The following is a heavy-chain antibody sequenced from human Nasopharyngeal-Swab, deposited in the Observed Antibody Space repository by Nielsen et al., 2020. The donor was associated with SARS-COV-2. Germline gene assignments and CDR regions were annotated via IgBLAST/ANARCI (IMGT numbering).Heavy chain of an antibody. CDR2: IKQDGSEK. V-gene: IGHV3-7*03. Sequence: ETLSLTCAASGFTFSNYWMTWVRQAPGKGLEWVANIKQDGSEKYYVDSVKGRFTVSRDNAKNSLYLQMNSLRAEDTAVHYCARVFEEYDSSGYYYFDYWGQGTLVTVSS. CDR3: ARVFEEYDSSGYYYFDY. CDR1: GFTFSNYW. D-gene: IGHD3-22*01. J-gene: IGHJ4*02.